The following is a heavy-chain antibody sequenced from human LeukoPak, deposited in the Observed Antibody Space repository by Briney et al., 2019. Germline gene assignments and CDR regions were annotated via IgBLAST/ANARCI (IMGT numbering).Heavy chain of an antibody. V-gene: IGHV3-23*01. CDR1: GFTFSSYA. CDR3: AKHYYDSGRWTFDI. J-gene: IGHJ3*02. D-gene: IGHD3-10*01. CDR2: IGRGGGAT. Sequence: GGSLRLSCAASGFTFSSYAMSWVRQSPGKGLEWVSVIGRGGGATYYADSVKGRFTISRDNSKNTLYLQMNSLRAKDTAVYYCAKHYYDSGRWTFDIWGQGTTVTVSS.